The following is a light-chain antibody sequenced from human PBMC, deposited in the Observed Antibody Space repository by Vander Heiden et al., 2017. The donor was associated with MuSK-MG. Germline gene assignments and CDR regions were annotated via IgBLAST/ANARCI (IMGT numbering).Light chain of an antibody. V-gene: IGLV1-44*01. CDR1: SSEIGSNN. CDR3: AAEDDSRNSVV. J-gene: IGLJ2*01. Sequence: SVLTQPPSASGTPGPTATNACSVTSSEIGSNNVNGYQHLPGPAPNLLLYSNKKRNSGAPERVSGSKYATSATLTTSGLQAEDEADYYCAAEDDSRNSVVFGGGTKLTVL. CDR2: SNK.